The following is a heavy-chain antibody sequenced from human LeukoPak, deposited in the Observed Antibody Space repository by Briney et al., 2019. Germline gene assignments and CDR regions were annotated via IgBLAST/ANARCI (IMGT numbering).Heavy chain of an antibody. CDR1: GFNVDDVG. CDR2: INLDGGST. D-gene: IGHD4-17*01. CDR3: AREGYGSAWDY. J-gene: IGHJ4*02. Sequence: TGGSLRLACAAAGFNVDDVGMSWVRQAPGKGLQWVSIINLDGGSTGYADSVKGRFTISTDTAKNSLYLQMDSMRGEDTAFYYCAREGYGSAWDYWGQGTLVTVSS. V-gene: IGHV3-20*04.